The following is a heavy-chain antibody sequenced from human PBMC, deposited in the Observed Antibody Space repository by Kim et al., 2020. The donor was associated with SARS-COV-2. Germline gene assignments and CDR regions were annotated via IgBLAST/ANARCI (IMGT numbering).Heavy chain of an antibody. D-gene: IGHD7-27*01. J-gene: IGHJ4*02. CDR3: TTGLGRAGY. V-gene: IGHV3-15*01. Sequence: TDYAAPMKGRFTISRDDSKNTLYLQMNSLKTEDTAVYYCTTGLGRAGYWGQGTLVTVYS. CDR2: T.